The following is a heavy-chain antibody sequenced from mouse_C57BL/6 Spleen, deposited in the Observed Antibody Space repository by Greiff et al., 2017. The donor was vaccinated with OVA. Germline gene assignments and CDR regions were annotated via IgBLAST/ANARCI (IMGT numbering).Heavy chain of an antibody. D-gene: IGHD2-4*01. Sequence: LQQPGAELVKPGASVKMSCKASGYTFTSYWITWVKQRPGQGLEWIGDIYPGSGSTNYNEKFKSKATLTVDTSSSTAYMQLSSLTSEDSAVYYCARNYDYDKGMDYWGQGTSVTVSS. V-gene: IGHV1-55*01. CDR2: IYPGSGST. CDR1: GYTFTSYW. CDR3: ARNYDYDKGMDY. J-gene: IGHJ4*01.